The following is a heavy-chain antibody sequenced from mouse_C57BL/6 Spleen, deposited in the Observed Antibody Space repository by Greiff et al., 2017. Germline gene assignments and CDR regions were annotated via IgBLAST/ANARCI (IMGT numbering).Heavy chain of an antibody. CDR2: INPSSGYT. CDR3: ARSWDLDWYFDV. Sequence: QVHVKQSGAELAKPGASVKLSCKASGYTFTSYWMHWVKQRPGQGLEWIGYINPSSGYTKYNQKFKDKATLTADKSSSTAYMQLSSLTYEDSAVYYCARSWDLDWYFDVWGTGTTVTVSS. CDR1: GYTFTSYW. J-gene: IGHJ1*03. V-gene: IGHV1-7*01. D-gene: IGHD4-1*01.